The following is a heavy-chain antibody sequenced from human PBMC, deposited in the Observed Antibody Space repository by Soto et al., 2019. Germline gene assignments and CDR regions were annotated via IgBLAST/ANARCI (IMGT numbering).Heavy chain of an antibody. Sequence: SVKVSCKTSGGAFSTYAIYWVRQAPGQGLEWMGAIIPLFGTADYAQKFQGRVTITADESTSTAYMELSSLRSEDTAVYYCARPKGSYSSGYYYFDYWGQGTLVTVSS. CDR3: ARPKGSYSSGYYYFDY. D-gene: IGHD6-19*01. J-gene: IGHJ4*02. CDR2: IIPLFGTA. V-gene: IGHV1-69*13. CDR1: GGAFSTYA.